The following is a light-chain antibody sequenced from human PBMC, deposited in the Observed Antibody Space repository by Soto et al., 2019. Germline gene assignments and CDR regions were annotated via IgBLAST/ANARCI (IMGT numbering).Light chain of an antibody. CDR2: AAS. Sequence: IVLTQSPGTLSLSPGERATLSCRASQSFSTSYLAWYQQKPGQAPRLLIFAASSRASGIPDRFSGSGSGTDFTLTISRLEPEDFAVYYCQQYGTSPRTFGQGTKVDIK. CDR1: QSFSTSY. CDR3: QQYGTSPRT. V-gene: IGKV3-20*01. J-gene: IGKJ1*01.